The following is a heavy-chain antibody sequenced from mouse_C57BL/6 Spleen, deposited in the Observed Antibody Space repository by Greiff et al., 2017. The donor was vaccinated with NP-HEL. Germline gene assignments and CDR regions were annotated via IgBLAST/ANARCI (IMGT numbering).Heavy chain of an antibody. CDR3: ARGGYDGYYDAMDY. Sequence: QVQLQQSGAELARPGASVKLSCKASGYTFTSYGISWVKQRTGQGLEWIGEIYPRSGDTYYNEKFKGKATLTADKSSSTAYMELRSLTSEDSAVYFCARGGYDGYYDAMDYWGQGTSVTVSS. J-gene: IGHJ4*01. CDR1: GYTFTSYG. D-gene: IGHD2-3*01. V-gene: IGHV1-81*01. CDR2: IYPRSGDT.